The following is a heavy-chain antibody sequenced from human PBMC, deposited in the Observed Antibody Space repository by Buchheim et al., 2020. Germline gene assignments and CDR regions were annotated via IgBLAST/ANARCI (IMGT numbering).Heavy chain of an antibody. D-gene: IGHD3-22*01. CDR2: IWYDGSNK. CDR3: ARGTYYYDSSGYYSVGPDYYGMDV. J-gene: IGHJ6*02. Sequence: QVQLVESGGGVVQPGRSLRLSCAASGFTFSSYGMHWVRQAPGKGLEWVAVIWYDGSNKYYADSVKGRFTISRDNSKNTLYLQMNSLRAEDTAVYYCARGTYYYDSSGYYSVGPDYYGMDVWGQGTT. CDR1: GFTFSSYG. V-gene: IGHV3-33*01.